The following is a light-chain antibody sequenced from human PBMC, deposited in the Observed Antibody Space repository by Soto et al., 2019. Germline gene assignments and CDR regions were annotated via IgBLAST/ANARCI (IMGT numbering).Light chain of an antibody. CDR1: QDISNY. V-gene: IGKV1-33*01. CDR2: DAS. J-gene: IGKJ4*01. Sequence: DIQMTQSPSSLSASVGDRVTITCQASQDISNYLNWYQQKPGKAPKLLIYDASNLETGVPSRFSGSGSGTDFTCAISSLQPEDIATEYCQQGAFGGGTKVEIK. CDR3: QQGA.